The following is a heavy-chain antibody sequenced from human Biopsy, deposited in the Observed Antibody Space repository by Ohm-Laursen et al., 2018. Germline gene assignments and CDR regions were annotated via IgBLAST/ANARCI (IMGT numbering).Heavy chain of an antibody. CDR3: ARGNGENNYYFAMDV. V-gene: IGHV3-64*01. D-gene: IGHD2-8*01. CDR2: INSNGGTT. CDR1: GFTFSIYA. J-gene: IGHJ6*02. Sequence: GSLRLSCSASGFTFSIYAIHWVRQAPGQGLEHVAAINSNGGTTYYVNSVKGRFTISRDNSKNTVSLQMGSLRSEDMAVYYCARGNGENNYYFAMDVWGQGTTVTVSS.